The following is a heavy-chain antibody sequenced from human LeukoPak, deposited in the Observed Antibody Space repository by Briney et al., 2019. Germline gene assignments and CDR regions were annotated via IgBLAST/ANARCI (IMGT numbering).Heavy chain of an antibody. CDR1: GYTFTSYG. CDR3: ARDGPIVEEYFDY. V-gene: IGHV1-46*01. Sequence: GASVKVSCKASGYTFTSYGISWVRQAPGQGLEWMGIINPSGGSTSYAQKFQGRVTMTRDTSTSTVYMERSSLRSEDTAVYYCARDGPIVEEYFDYWGQGTLVTVSS. D-gene: IGHD2-21*01. J-gene: IGHJ4*02. CDR2: INPSGGST.